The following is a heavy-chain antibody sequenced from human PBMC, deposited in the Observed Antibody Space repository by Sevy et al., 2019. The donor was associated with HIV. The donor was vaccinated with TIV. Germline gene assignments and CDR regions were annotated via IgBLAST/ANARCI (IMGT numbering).Heavy chain of an antibody. D-gene: IGHD2-15*01. CDR2: IYSGKNT. CDR1: GFSVSSNY. V-gene: IGHV3-53*01. J-gene: IGHJ4*02. CDR3: ARVQSHTSWFDY. Sequence: GGSLRLSCEASGFSVSSNYMAWVRQAPGKGLEWVSVIYSGKNTDYRYPENGRFIISRDSSKNTLYLQMDSLRAEETAVYHCARVQSHTSWFDYWGQGSLVTVSS.